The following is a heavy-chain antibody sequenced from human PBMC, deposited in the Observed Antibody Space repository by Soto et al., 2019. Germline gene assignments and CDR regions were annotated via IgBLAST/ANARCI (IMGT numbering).Heavy chain of an antibody. CDR3: PRGPGGPDGRWDF. V-gene: IGHV1-3*01. Sequence: QVQLVQSGAEVKKPGASVKVSCKASGYTFTSYAMHWVRQAPGQRLEWMGWINAGNGNTKYSQKFQGRVTITRDTPGSAAHMERSTLRSEDTAVDSRPRGPGGPDGRWDFWGQGTLVTVS. D-gene: IGHD2-15*01. CDR1: GYTFTSYA. J-gene: IGHJ4*02. CDR2: INAGNGNT.